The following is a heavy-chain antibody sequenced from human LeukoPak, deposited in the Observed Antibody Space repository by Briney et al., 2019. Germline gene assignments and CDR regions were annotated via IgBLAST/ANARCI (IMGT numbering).Heavy chain of an antibody. CDR1: GYTFTSYD. CDR2: MNPNSGNT. J-gene: IGHJ4*02. Sequence: ASVKVSCKASGYTFTSYDINWVRQATGQGIEWMGWMNPNSGNTCYAQKFQGRVTKTRNTSISTAYMELSSLRSEDTAVYYCARADYSGYDGFDYWGQGTLVTVSS. CDR3: ARADYSGYDGFDY. D-gene: IGHD5-12*01. V-gene: IGHV1-8*01.